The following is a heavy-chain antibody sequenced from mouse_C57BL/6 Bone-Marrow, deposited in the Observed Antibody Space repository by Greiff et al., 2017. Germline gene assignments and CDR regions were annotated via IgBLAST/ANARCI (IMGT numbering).Heavy chain of an antibody. Sequence: QVHVKQSGPELVKPGASVKISCKASGYTFTDYYINWVKQRPGQGLEWIGLIFPGSGSTHYNEKFKGKATLTVDKSSSTAYMLLSSLTSEDSAVYFCARSGGSYDSNYGFADWGQGTLVTVSA. J-gene: IGHJ3*01. V-gene: IGHV1-75*01. CDR3: ARSGGSYDSNYGFAD. CDR1: GYTFTDYY. D-gene: IGHD2-5*01. CDR2: IFPGSGST.